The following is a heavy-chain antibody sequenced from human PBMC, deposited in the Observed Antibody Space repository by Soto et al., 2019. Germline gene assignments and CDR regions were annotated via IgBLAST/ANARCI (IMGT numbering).Heavy chain of an antibody. Sequence: PGGSLRLSCAASGFTFSSYAMHWVRQAPGKGLEWVAVISYDGSNKYYADSVKGRFTISRDNSKNTLYLQMNSLRAEDTAVYYCARSLWFAELWWRRHDYYGMDVWGQGTTVTVSS. J-gene: IGHJ6*02. CDR3: ARSLWFAELWWRRHDYYGMDV. V-gene: IGHV3-30-3*01. D-gene: IGHD3-10*01. CDR2: ISYDGSNK. CDR1: GFTFSSYA.